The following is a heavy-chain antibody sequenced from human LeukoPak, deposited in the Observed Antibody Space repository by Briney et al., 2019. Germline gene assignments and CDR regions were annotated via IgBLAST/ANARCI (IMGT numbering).Heavy chain of an antibody. CDR3: ARDATYCTNGVCYTRFDY. CDR1: GFTFSSYW. D-gene: IGHD2-8*01. CDR2: INSDGSST. V-gene: IGHV3-74*01. J-gene: IGHJ4*02. Sequence: GGSLRLSCAASGFTFSSYWMHWVRHAPGKGLVWVSRINSDGSSTNYADSVKGRFTISRDNAKTSLYLEMNSLRAEDTAVYYCARDATYCTNGVCYTRFDYWGQGTLVTVSS.